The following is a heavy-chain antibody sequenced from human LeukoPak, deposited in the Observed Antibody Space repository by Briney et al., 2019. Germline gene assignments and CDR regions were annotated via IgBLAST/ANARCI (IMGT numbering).Heavy chain of an antibody. D-gene: IGHD2-21*02. Sequence: PGGSLRLSCAASGFTFSDYYMSWIRQAPGKGLEWVSYISSSGSTIYYADSVKGRFTISRDNAKNSLYLQMNSLRAEDTAVYYCARPTYCGGDGYSTVGYYGMDVWGQGTTVTVSS. J-gene: IGHJ6*02. V-gene: IGHV3-11*01. CDR1: GFTFSDYY. CDR3: ARPTYCGGDGYSTVGYYGMDV. CDR2: ISSSGSTI.